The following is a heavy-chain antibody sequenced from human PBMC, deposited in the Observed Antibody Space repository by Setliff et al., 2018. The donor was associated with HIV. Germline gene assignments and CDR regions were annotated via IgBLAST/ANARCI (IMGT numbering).Heavy chain of an antibody. CDR3: ARGRYNGDSYSGGFYYFDH. D-gene: IGHD1-1*01. CDR1: GGSFSGYS. J-gene: IGHJ4*02. Sequence: PSETLSLTCAVSGGSFSGYSWTWLRQPPGKALEWIGHINDNGGANYNPSLTTRATISVATPKNQFFLELTSVTAADTAVYYCARGRYNGDSYSGGFYYFDHWGQGSLVTVS. CDR2: INDNGGA. V-gene: IGHV4-34*01.